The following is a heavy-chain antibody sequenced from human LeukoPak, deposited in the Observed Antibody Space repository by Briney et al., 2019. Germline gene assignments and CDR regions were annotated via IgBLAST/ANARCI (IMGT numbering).Heavy chain of an antibody. CDR3: ARDEFNSKFFQH. J-gene: IGHJ1*01. CDR1: GFTFSSYW. Sequence: GGSLRLSCAASGFTFSSYWMHWVRQAPGKGLVWVSRINSDGSSTSYADSVKGRFTISRDNAKNTLYLQMNSPRAEDTAVYFCARDEFNSKFFQHWGQGTLVTVS. V-gene: IGHV3-74*01. CDR2: INSDGSST. D-gene: IGHD2-21*01.